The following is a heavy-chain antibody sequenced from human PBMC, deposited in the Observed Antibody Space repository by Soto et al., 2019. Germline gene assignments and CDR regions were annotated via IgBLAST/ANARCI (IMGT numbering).Heavy chain of an antibody. Sequence: ETLSLTCTVSGGSISSSSYYWGWIRQPPGKGLEWVSDIIDSGGSTYYADSVKGRFTISRDNSKNTLYLQMNSLRAEDTAVYYCARDHSGSLRGAFDIWGQGTMVTVSS. J-gene: IGHJ3*02. CDR3: ARDHSGSLRGAFDI. V-gene: IGHV3-53*01. CDR2: IDSGGST. D-gene: IGHD1-26*01. CDR1: GGSISSSSYY.